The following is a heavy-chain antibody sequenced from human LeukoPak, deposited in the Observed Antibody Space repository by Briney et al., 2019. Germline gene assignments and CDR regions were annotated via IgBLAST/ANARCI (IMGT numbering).Heavy chain of an antibody. CDR2: IKSDGSST. V-gene: IGHV3-74*03. Sequence: PGGSLRLSCAASGFTFSSYWMHWVRQAPGKGLVWVSCIKSDGSSTTYADSVKGRFTISRDNAKNTLHLQMNSQRAEDTAVYYCARDSSSWYYDYWGQGTLVTVSS. J-gene: IGHJ4*02. CDR1: GFTFSSYW. D-gene: IGHD6-13*01. CDR3: ARDSSSWYYDY.